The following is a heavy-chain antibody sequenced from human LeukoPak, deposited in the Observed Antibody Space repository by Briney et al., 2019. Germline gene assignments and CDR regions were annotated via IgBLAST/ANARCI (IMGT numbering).Heavy chain of an antibody. J-gene: IGHJ4*02. D-gene: IGHD3-22*01. CDR2: INPSSGST. CDR1: GYTFTGYY. Sequence: ASVKVSCKASGYTFTGYYMHWVRQAPGQGLEWMGWINPSSGSTNYVQKFQGRLTMTRDTSISTAYMDLSSLRSDDTAVYYCARDHGPYYDIPLHYWGQGTLVTVSS. CDR3: ARDHGPYYDIPLHY. V-gene: IGHV1-2*02.